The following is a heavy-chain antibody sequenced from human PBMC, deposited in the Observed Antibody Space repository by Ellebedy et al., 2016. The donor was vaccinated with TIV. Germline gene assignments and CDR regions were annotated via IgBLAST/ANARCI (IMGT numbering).Heavy chain of an antibody. Sequence: MPSETLSLTCTVSGGSIISDYWSWIRQPAGKGLEWIGFIYSSGTTNYNPSLKSRVTMSVDTSKNPFSLKLDSVTAADTAVYYCARGGASSLPFDYWGQGTLVTVSS. CDR2: IYSSGTT. CDR3: ARGGASSLPFDY. D-gene: IGHD2-2*01. V-gene: IGHV4-4*07. CDR1: GGSIISDY. J-gene: IGHJ4*02.